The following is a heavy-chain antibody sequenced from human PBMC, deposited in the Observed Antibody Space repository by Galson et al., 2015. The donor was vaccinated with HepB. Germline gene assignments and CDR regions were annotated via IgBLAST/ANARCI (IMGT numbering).Heavy chain of an antibody. CDR3: ARVVGGYSGGCPDY. CDR2: ISSSSSYT. V-gene: IGHV3-11*06. J-gene: IGHJ4*02. Sequence: SLRLSCAASGFTFSDYYMSWIRQAPGKGLEWVSYISSSSSYTNYADSVKGRFTISRDNAKNSLYLQMNSLRAEDTAVYYCARVVGGYSGGCPDYWGQGTLVTVSS. CDR1: GFTFSDYY. D-gene: IGHD6-19*01.